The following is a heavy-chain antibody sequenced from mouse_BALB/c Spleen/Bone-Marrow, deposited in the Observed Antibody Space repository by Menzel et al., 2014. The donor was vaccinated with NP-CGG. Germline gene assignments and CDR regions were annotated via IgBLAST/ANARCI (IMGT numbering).Heavy chain of an antibody. CDR1: GYTFTDYN. CDR2: IDPETGGT. Sequence: QVQLKQSGAELVRPGTSATLSCKASGYTFTDYNMHWVKQTPVHGLEWIGLIDPETGGTAYNQKFKGKATLTADKSSSTAYMDLRSLTSEDSAVYYCTIVAYWGQGTLVAVSA. J-gene: IGHJ3*01. CDR3: TIVAY. V-gene: IGHV1-15*01.